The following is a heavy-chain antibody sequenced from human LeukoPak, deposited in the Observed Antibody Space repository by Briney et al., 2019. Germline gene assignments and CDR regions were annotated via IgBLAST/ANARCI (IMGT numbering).Heavy chain of an antibody. CDR1: GFTFSSYG. D-gene: IGHD2-2*01. CDR2: TSYDGSNK. J-gene: IGHJ4*02. Sequence: QPGRSLRLSCAASGFTFSSYGMHWVRQAPGKGLEWVAVTSYDGSNKYYADSVKGRFTISRDNSKNTLYLQMNSLRAEDTAVYYCARTAYCSSTSCHPPSLDYWGQGTLVTVSS. V-gene: IGHV3-30*03. CDR3: ARTAYCSSTSCHPPSLDY.